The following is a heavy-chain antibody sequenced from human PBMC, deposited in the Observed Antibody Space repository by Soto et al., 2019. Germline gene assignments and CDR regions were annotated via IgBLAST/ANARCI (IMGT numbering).Heavy chain of an antibody. CDR3: AKGRVGSVKFDY. Sequence: PGGSLRLSCAASGLMFSSYGMHWVRQAPGKGLEWVAAISSDGTNKHYADSVKGRFSASRDNSKNTLYLQMNSLRPEDTAVVYCAKGRVGSVKFDYWGQGTLVTVSS. CDR1: GLMFSSYG. CDR2: ISSDGTNK. D-gene: IGHD6-19*01. J-gene: IGHJ4*02. V-gene: IGHV3-30*18.